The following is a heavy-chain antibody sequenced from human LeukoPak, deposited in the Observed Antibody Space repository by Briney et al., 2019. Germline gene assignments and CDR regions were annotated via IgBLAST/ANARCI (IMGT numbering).Heavy chain of an antibody. CDR1: GYTFTSYG. CDR2: ISAHNGNT. CDR3: ARAEVDIVVVPANYGMDV. Sequence: ASVKVSCKASGYTFTSYGISWVRQAPGQGLEWMGWISAHNGNTNYAQKLQGRVTMTTDTSTSTAYMELRSLRSDDTAVYYCARAEVDIVVVPANYGMDVWGKGTTVTVSS. J-gene: IGHJ6*04. D-gene: IGHD2-2*03. V-gene: IGHV1-18*04.